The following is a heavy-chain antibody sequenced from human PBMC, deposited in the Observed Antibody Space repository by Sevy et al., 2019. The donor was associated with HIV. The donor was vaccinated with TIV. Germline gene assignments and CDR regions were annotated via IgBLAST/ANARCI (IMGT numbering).Heavy chain of an antibody. Sequence: GGSLRLSCAASGFTFSKYSMSWVRQPPGKGLEWVSTLSFGWGEINYADSVKGRFTISRDNSKITMYLQMNNLRPEDTAVYYCAREGCTKPHDYWGQGTLVTVSS. J-gene: IGHJ4*02. CDR2: LSFGWGEI. D-gene: IGHD2-8*01. V-gene: IGHV3-23*01. CDR3: AREGCTKPHDY. CDR1: GFTFSKYS.